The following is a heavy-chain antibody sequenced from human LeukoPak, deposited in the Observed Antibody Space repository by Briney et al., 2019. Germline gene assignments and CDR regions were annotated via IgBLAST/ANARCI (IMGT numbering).Heavy chain of an antibody. V-gene: IGHV3-30-3*01. D-gene: IGHD3-3*01. Sequence: GGSLRLSCAASGLTFSSYAMHWVRQAPGKGLEWVAVISYDGSNKYYADSVKGRFTISRDNSKNTLYLQMNSLRAEDTAVYYCARSFWSGYTPFDYWGQGTLVTVSS. CDR1: GLTFSSYA. CDR2: ISYDGSNK. J-gene: IGHJ4*02. CDR3: ARSFWSGYTPFDY.